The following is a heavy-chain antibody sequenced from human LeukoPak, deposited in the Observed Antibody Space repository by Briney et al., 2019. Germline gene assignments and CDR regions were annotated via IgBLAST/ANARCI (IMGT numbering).Heavy chain of an antibody. V-gene: IGHV3-30*04. CDR3: AREGDSSSVGWFDP. Sequence: PGRSLRLSCAASGFTFSNYAMHWVRQAPGKGLEWVAVISSDGSNKYYPDSVKGRFTISRDNSKNTLYLQMNSLRAEDTAVYYCAREGDSSSVGWFDPWGQGTLVTVSS. CDR2: ISSDGSNK. CDR1: GFTFSNYA. D-gene: IGHD6-13*01. J-gene: IGHJ5*02.